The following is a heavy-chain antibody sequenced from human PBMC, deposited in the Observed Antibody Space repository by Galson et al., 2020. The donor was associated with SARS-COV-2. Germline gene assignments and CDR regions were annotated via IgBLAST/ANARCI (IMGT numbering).Heavy chain of an antibody. CDR3: ARGSVLRYFGWLLWWYFDL. V-gene: IGHV1-8*01. Sequence: ASVKVSCKASGYTFTSYDINWVRQATGQGLEWMGWMNPNSGNTGYAQKFQGRVTMTRNTTISTAYMELSSLRSEDTAVYYCARGSVLRYFGWLLWWYFDLWGRGTLVTGSS. CDR1: GYTFTSYD. J-gene: IGHJ2*01. D-gene: IGHD3-9*01. CDR2: MNPNSGNT.